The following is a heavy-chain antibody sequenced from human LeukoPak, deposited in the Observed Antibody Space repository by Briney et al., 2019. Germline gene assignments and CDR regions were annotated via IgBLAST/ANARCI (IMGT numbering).Heavy chain of an antibody. Sequence: PGGSLRLSCAASEFTVSSNYMSWVRQAPGKGLEWVSVIYSGGSTYYADSVKGRFTISRDNSKNTLYLQMNSLRAEDTAVYYCAREPYYPSSYYYYMDVWGKGTTVTVSS. J-gene: IGHJ6*03. V-gene: IGHV3-53*01. CDR2: IYSGGST. CDR3: AREPYYPSSYYYYMDV. D-gene: IGHD3-10*01. CDR1: EFTVSSNY.